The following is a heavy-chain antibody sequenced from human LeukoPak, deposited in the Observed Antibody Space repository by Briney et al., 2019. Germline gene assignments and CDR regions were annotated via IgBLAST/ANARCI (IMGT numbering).Heavy chain of an antibody. CDR3: AKDSYSHIPLYFDY. J-gene: IGHJ4*02. CDR1: GFTFSSYG. Sequence: GRSLRLSCAASGFTFSSYGMHWVRQAPGKGLEWVAVIWYDGSNKYYADSVKGRFTISRDKSKNTLYLQMNSLRAEDTAVYYCAKDSYSHIPLYFDYWSQGTLVTVSS. V-gene: IGHV3-33*03. D-gene: IGHD1-26*01. CDR2: IWYDGSNK.